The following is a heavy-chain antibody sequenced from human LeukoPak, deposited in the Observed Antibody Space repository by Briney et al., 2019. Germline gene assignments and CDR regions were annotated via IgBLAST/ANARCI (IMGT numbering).Heavy chain of an antibody. Sequence: SESLSLTCAVYGGSFSSYYWSWIRQPPGKGLEWIGSINHSGSTNYNPSLKRGGSISVGKSKNQFSLKLSSVTAADTAVYYCARAPRIYSSGWYPYYYYMDVWGKGTTVTVSS. D-gene: IGHD6-19*01. CDR3: ARAPRIYSSGWYPYYYYMDV. CDR1: GGSFSSYY. CDR2: INHSGST. V-gene: IGHV4-34*01. J-gene: IGHJ6*03.